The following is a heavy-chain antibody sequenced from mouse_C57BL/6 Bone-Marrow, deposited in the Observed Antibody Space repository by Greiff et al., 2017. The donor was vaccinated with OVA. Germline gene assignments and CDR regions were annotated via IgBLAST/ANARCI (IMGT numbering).Heavy chain of an antibody. V-gene: IGHV1-4*01. D-gene: IGHD2-2*01. CDR3: ARCGYDPWFAY. CDR1: GYTFTSYT. Sequence: QVQLKQSGAELARPGASVKMSCKASGYTFTSYTMHWVKQRPGQGLEWIGYINPSSGYTKYNQKFKDKATLTADKSPSTAYLQMRSLTAEDAAVYDGARCGYDPWFAYWGQGTLVTVSA. CDR2: INPSSGYT. J-gene: IGHJ3*01.